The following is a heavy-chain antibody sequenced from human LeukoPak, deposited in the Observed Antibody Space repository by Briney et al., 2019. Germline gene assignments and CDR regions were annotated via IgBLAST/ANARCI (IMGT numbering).Heavy chain of an antibody. CDR1: GFTFSSYW. CDR3: ARDLGHTYYYDSSGNESVDAFDI. Sequence: PGGSLRLSCAASGFTFSSYWMSWVRQAPGKGLEWVANIKQDGSEKYYVDSVKGRFTISRDNAKNSLYLQMNSLRAEDKAVYYCARDLGHTYYYDSSGNESVDAFDIWGQGTMVTVSS. D-gene: IGHD3-22*01. J-gene: IGHJ3*02. CDR2: IKQDGSEK. V-gene: IGHV3-7*01.